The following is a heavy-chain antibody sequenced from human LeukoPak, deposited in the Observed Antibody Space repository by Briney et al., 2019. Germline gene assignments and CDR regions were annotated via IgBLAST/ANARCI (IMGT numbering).Heavy chain of an antibody. CDR2: ISSNGDNT. D-gene: IGHD2-2*01. J-gene: IGHJ4*02. V-gene: IGHV3-64*01. CDR1: GFTFSNYP. Sequence: GGSLRLSCAASGFTFSNYPMHWVRQAPGKGLEYVSAISSNGDNTYYGNSVKGRFTISRDNSKNTLYLQMGSLRAEDMAVYYCARPRTRLLSPFDYWGQGTLVTVSS. CDR3: ARPRTRLLSPFDY.